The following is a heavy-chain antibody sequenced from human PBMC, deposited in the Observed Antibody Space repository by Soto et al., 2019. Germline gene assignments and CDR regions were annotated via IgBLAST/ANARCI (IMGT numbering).Heavy chain of an antibody. CDR1: GFTVSSNY. Sequence: EVQLVETGGGLIQPGGSLRLTCAASGFTVSSNYMSWVRQAPGKGLEWVSVIYSGGSTYYADSVKGRFTISRDNSKNTLYLQMNSLRAEDTAVYYCARGAVTTWYFDYWGQGTLVTVSS. D-gene: IGHD4-17*01. V-gene: IGHV3-53*02. CDR3: ARGAVTTWYFDY. J-gene: IGHJ4*02. CDR2: IYSGGST.